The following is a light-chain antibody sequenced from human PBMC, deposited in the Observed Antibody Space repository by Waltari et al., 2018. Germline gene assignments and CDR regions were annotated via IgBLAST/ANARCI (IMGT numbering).Light chain of an antibody. Sequence: DIVMTQSPDSLAVSLGERATINCKSSQSVLYSSNNKNYLAWYQQKAGQPPKLLIYWASTRGSGVPDRFSGRGSGTDFTRTISSLQAEDVAIYYCQQYYSKALTFGGGTKVEIK. CDR2: WAS. CDR3: QQYYSKALT. V-gene: IGKV4-1*01. J-gene: IGKJ4*01. CDR1: QSVLYSSNNKNY.